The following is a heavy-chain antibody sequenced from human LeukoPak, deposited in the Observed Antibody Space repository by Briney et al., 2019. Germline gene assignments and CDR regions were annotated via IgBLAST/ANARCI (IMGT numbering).Heavy chain of an antibody. CDR2: IWYDGSNK. J-gene: IGHJ4*02. Sequence: PGRSLRLSCAASGFTFSSYGMHWVRQAPGKGLEWVAVIWYDGSNKYYADSVKGRFTISRDNSRNTLYLQMNSLRAEDTAVYYCAREDMDTAMVDCWGQGTLVTVSS. D-gene: IGHD5-18*01. CDR1: GFTFSSYG. CDR3: AREDMDTAMVDC. V-gene: IGHV3-33*01.